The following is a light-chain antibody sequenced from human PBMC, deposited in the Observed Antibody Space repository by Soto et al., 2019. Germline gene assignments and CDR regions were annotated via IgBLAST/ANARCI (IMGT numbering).Light chain of an antibody. V-gene: IGLV2-8*01. CDR2: EVV. CDR3: KSYAGSNTYV. J-gene: IGLJ1*01. Sequence: QYALSEAPCASGSPGQSVTISCTGTKSDIGVYDFVSWYQHHPGKAPRLIIYEVVQRPSGVPDRFSGSKSGNTASLTVSGLQAADEADYFCKSYAGSNTYVFGSGTKVTVL. CDR1: KSDIGVYDF.